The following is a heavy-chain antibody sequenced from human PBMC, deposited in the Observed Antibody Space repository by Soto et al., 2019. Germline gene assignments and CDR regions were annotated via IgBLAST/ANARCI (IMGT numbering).Heavy chain of an antibody. CDR2: IDWDDDK. J-gene: IGHJ3*01. CDR1: GFSLSTSGMC. Sequence: GSGPTLVNPTQTLTLTCPFSGFSLSTSGMCVSWIRQPPGKALEWLARIDWDDDKYYSTSLKTRLTISKDTSKNQVVLTMTNMDPVDTATYYCARITGTILGTGAFLFWCPATMGTVSS. D-gene: IGHD1-7*01. CDR3: ARITGTILGTGAFLF. V-gene: IGHV2-70*11.